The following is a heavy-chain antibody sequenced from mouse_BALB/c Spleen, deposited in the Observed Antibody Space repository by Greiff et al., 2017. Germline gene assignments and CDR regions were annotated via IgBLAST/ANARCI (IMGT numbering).Heavy chain of an antibody. J-gene: IGHJ3*01. Sequence: DVMLVEPGGGLVKPGGSLKLSCAASGFTFSSYAMTWVRQTPEHRLEWVASIRSGGSTNYPDSVKGRITISRDNATNILYLQMSSLRSKETAMYYCARGGEGSYVSWFAYWGQGTLVTVSA. V-gene: IGHV5-6-5*01. CDR2: IRSGGST. D-gene: IGHD1-1*02. CDR3: ARGGEGSYVSWFAY. CDR1: GFTFSSYA.